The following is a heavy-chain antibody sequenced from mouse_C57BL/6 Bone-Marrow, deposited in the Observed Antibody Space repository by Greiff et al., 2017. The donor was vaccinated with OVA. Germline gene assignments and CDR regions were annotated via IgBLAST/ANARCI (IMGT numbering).Heavy chain of an antibody. Sequence: EVQLVESGEGLVKPGGSLKLTCAASGFTFSSYAMSWVRQTPEKRLEWVASISSGGDYIYYADTVKGRFTISRDNARNTLYLQMSSLTSENTAKYYCTRSYYGSIYDYAMDYWGQGTSVTVSS. CDR2: ISSGGDYI. CDR3: TRSYYGSIYDYAMDY. V-gene: IGHV5-9-1*02. D-gene: IGHD1-1*01. CDR1: GFTFSSYA. J-gene: IGHJ4*01.